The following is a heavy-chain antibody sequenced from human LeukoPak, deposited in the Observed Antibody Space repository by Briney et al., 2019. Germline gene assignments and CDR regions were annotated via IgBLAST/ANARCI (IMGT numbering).Heavy chain of an antibody. CDR1: GYTFTSYD. V-gene: IGHV1-8*01. Sequence: ASVKVSCKASGYTFTSYDINWVRQATGQGLEWMGWMNPNSGNTGNAQKFQGRVTMTRNTSISNAYMELSSLRSEDTAVYYCARAYDSSGYLYYYYGMDVWGQGTTVTVSS. D-gene: IGHD3-22*01. CDR3: ARAYDSSGYLYYYYGMDV. CDR2: MNPNSGNT. J-gene: IGHJ6*02.